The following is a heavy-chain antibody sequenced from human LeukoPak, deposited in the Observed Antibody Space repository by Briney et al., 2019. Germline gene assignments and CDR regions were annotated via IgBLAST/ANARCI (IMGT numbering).Heavy chain of an antibody. CDR1: GYTFTGYY. V-gene: IGHV1-2*02. Sequence: GASVKVSCKASGYTFTGYYMHWVRQAPGQGLEWGGWINPNNGDTKYAQKFQGRVTMTRDTSISTAYMELNSLKSDDTAVYYCARSTASSGWTGIDYWGQGTLVTVSS. CDR2: INPNNGDT. CDR3: ARSTASSGWTGIDY. D-gene: IGHD6-19*01. J-gene: IGHJ4*02.